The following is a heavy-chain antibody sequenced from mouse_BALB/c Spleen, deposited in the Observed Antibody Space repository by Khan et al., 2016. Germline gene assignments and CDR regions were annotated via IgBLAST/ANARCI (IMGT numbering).Heavy chain of an antibody. Sequence: EVQLQESGPGLVKPSQSLSLTCTVTGYSITSGYGWNWIRQFPGNKLEWMGYITYSGSTSYNPSLKSRISITRDTSKNQFFLQLNSVTTEDTATYYCARFDYDRGYFDYWGQGTTLTVSS. V-gene: IGHV3-2*02. D-gene: IGHD2-4*01. J-gene: IGHJ2*01. CDR1: GYSITSGYG. CDR2: ITYSGST. CDR3: ARFDYDRGYFDY.